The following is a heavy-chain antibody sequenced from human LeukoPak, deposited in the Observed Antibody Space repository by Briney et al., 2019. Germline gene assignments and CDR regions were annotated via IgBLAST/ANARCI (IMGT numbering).Heavy chain of an antibody. CDR1: GFTFSSYW. D-gene: IGHD3-10*01. CDR2: ISSSSSTI. CDR3: ARDLWFGEGYNWFDP. V-gene: IGHV3-48*01. Sequence: GGCLRLSCAASGFTFSSYWMHWVRQAPGKGLEWVSYISSSSSTIYYADSVKGRFTISRDNAKNSLYLQMNSLRAEDTAVYYCARDLWFGEGYNWFDPWGQGTLVTVSS. J-gene: IGHJ5*02.